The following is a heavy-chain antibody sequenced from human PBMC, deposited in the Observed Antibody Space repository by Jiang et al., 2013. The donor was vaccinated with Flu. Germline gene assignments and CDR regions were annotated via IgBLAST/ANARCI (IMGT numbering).Heavy chain of an antibody. J-gene: IGHJ4*02. CDR3: ARDADYYDSSGYYTGASVY. V-gene: IGHV1-2*02. D-gene: IGHD3-22*01. CDR2: VNPNSGGT. Sequence: WVRQAPGQGLEWMGWVNPNSGGTNYAQKFQGRVTMTRDTSISTAYMELSRLRSDDTAVYYCARDADYYDSSGYYTGASVYWGQGTLVTVSS.